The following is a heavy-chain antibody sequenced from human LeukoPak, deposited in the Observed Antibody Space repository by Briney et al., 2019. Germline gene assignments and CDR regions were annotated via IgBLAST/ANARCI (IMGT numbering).Heavy chain of an antibody. CDR3: AREARRVAAHFDY. D-gene: IGHD6-13*01. V-gene: IGHV1-69*06. Sequence: ASVKVSCKASGGTFTSYAFSWVRQAPGQRLEWMGGIIPMFGPANYAQKFQGRVTITADKSTSTAYMELSSLRSEDTAVYYCAREARRVAAHFDYWGQGTLVTVSS. CDR2: IIPMFGPA. J-gene: IGHJ4*02. CDR1: GGTFTSYA.